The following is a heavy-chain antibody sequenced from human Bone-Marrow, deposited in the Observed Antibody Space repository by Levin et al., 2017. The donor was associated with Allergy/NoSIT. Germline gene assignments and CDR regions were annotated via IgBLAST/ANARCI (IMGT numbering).Heavy chain of an antibody. J-gene: IGHJ4*02. CDR1: GFTFSSYG. D-gene: IGHD3-10*01. Sequence: SCAASGFTFSSYGMHWVRQAPGKGLEWVAVIWYDGSNKYYADSVKGRFTISRDNSKNTLYLQMNSLRAEDTAVYYCARDGSSWGSGSYYNVDYWGQGTLVTVSS. CDR3: ARDGSSWGSGSYYNVDY. CDR2: IWYDGSNK. V-gene: IGHV3-33*01.